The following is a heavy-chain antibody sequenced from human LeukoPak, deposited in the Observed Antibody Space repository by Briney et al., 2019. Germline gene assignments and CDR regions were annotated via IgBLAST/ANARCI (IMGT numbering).Heavy chain of an antibody. V-gene: IGHV3-23*01. D-gene: IGHD6-19*01. CDR3: AKEKAVAGCFDY. J-gene: IGHJ4*02. CDR2: ISGSGGST. CDR1: GFTFSSYA. Sequence: QSGGSLRLSCAASGFTFSSYAMSWVRRAPGKGLEWVSAISGSGGSTYYADSVKGRFTISRDNSKNTLYLQMNSLRAEDTAVYYCAKEKAVAGCFDYWGQGTLVTVSS.